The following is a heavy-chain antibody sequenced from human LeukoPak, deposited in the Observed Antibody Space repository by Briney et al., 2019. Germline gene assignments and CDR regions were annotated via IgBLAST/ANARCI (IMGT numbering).Heavy chain of an antibody. CDR3: VRRSVAGGFFDY. J-gene: IGHJ4*02. Sequence: PGRSLRLSCAASGFTFSNYWMHWVRQAPGVGLVCVSRINGDVRSTNYADSVKGRFTISRDNAKNTLYLQMNSLRAEDTAVYYCVRRSVAGGFFDYWGQGTLVTVSS. D-gene: IGHD6-19*01. V-gene: IGHV3-74*01. CDR1: GFTFSNYW. CDR2: INGDVRST.